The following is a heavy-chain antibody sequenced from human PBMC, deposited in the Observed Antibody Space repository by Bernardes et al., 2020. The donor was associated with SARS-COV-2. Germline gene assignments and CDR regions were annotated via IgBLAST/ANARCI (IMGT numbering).Heavy chain of an antibody. J-gene: IGHJ4*02. V-gene: IGHV5-51*01. D-gene: IGHD6-19*01. CDR3: ARQRYSSGWYVDY. CDR2: IYAGDSDA. CDR1: GYNFATSW. Sequence: GESLKISCEASGYNFATSWIGWVRQMPGKGLQWMGVIYAGDSDARYTPSFQGQVTMSADKSIRTVYLQWSSLKASDTAIYYCARQRYSSGWYVDYWGQGTLVTVSS.